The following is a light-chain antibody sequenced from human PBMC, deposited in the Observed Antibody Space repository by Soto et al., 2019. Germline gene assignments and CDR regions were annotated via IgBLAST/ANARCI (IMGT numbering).Light chain of an antibody. CDR2: AAS. V-gene: IGKV1-8*01. J-gene: IGKJ3*01. CDR3: QQYYSYPFT. CDR1: QGISSY. Sequence: AIRMTQSPSSFSASTGDRVTITCRASQGISSYLAWYQQKPGKAPKLLLYAASTLQSGVPSRFSGSGSGTDFTLTISCLQSEDFATYHCQQYYSYPFTFGPGTKVDIK.